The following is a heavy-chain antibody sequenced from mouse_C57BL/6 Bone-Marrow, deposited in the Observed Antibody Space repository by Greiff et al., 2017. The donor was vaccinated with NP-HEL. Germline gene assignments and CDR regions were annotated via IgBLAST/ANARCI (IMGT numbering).Heavy chain of an antibody. CDR2: ISSGGSYT. J-gene: IGHJ3*01. CDR3: SSPRDNWDVWFAY. CDR1: GFTFSSYG. V-gene: IGHV5-6*01. D-gene: IGHD4-1*01. Sequence: EVKLMESGGDLVKPGGSLKLSCAASGFTFSSYGMSWVRQTPDKRLEWVATISSGGSYTYYPDSVKGRFTISRDNAKNTLYLQMSSLKSEDTAMYYCSSPRDNWDVWFAYWGHGTLVTVSA.